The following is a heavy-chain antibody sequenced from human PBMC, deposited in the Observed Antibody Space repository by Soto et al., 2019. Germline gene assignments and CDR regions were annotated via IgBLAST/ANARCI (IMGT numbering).Heavy chain of an antibody. D-gene: IGHD6-19*01. CDR1: GDTFSSYA. J-gene: IGHJ6*02. CDR3: ARVLGIAPGIAVAGTRDYYYYGMDV. V-gene: IGHV1-69*13. Sequence: SVKVSCKASGDTFSSYAISWVRQAPGQGLEWMGGIIPIFGTANYAQKFQGRVTITADESTSTAYMELSSLRSEDTAVYYCARVLGIAPGIAVAGTRDYYYYGMDVWGQGTTVTVSS. CDR2: IIPIFGTA.